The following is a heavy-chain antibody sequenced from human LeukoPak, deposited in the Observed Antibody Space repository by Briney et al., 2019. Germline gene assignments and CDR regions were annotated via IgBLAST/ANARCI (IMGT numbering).Heavy chain of an antibody. D-gene: IGHD3-9*01. CDR1: GGTFSNYA. CDR2: IIPIFGTA. Sequence: ASVKVSCKASGGTFSNYAISWVRQAPGQGLEWMGGIIPIFGTANYAQKFRGRLTITADKSTRTAYMELSSLRSEDTAVYYCARGEVRGRYFDWLSGAAFYWGQGTLVTVSS. V-gene: IGHV1-69*06. CDR3: ARGEVRGRYFDWLSGAAFY. J-gene: IGHJ4*02.